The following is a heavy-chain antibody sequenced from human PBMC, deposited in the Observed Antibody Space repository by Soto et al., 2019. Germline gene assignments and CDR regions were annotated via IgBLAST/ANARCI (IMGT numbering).Heavy chain of an antibody. CDR1: GGTFSSYA. Sequence: QVQLVQSGAEVKKPGSSVKVSCKASGGTFSSYAISWVRQAPGQGLEWMGGIIPIFGTANYAQKFQGRVTITADESTSTDYMELSSLRAEDTAGYYCARGPLTYYDCCGMDVWGQGTTVTVSS. J-gene: IGHJ6*02. V-gene: IGHV1-69*01. CDR3: ARGPLTYYDCCGMDV. D-gene: IGHD3-3*01. CDR2: IIPIFGTA.